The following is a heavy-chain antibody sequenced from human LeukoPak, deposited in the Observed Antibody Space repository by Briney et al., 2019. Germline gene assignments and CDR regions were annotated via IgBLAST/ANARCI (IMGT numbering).Heavy chain of an antibody. CDR3: AKVGSDNHYMDV. CDR2: IYYRGNT. V-gene: IGHV4-59*01. J-gene: IGHJ6*03. Sequence: SETLSLTRTVSGDSISGYYWSWIRQPPGKGLEWIGYIYYRGNTNYNPSLKSRVTISIDTSKNQFSLRLSSVTTADTAICYCAKVGSDNHYMDVWGKGTTVTVSS. CDR1: GDSISGYY. D-gene: IGHD1-14*01.